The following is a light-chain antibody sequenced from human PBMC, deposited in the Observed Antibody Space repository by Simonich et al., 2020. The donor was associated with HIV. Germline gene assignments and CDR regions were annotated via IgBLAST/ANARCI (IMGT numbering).Light chain of an antibody. Sequence: DIQMTQSPSPLSASVGDRVTITCRASQGISNWLAWYQQKPGKAPKLLIYKASSLESGVPSRFSGSGSGTEFTLTISSLQPDDFATYYCQQYNSDSTFGQGTKVEIK. CDR3: QQYNSDST. J-gene: IGKJ1*01. V-gene: IGKV1-5*03. CDR2: KAS. CDR1: QGISNW.